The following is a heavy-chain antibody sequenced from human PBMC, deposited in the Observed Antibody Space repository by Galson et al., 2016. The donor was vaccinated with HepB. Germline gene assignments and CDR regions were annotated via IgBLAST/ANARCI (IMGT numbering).Heavy chain of an antibody. CDR1: GFTFSNYA. V-gene: IGHV3-21*01. CDR3: AFNPGPEDV. J-gene: IGHJ6*02. D-gene: IGHD1-14*01. Sequence: SLRLSCAASGFTFSNYAMNWVRQAPGKGLEWVSSISTGSGYIYYADSVKGRFTISRDNAKNSLYLQTTSLRAEDTAVYYCAFNPGPEDVWGQGTTVTVSS. CDR2: ISTGSGYI.